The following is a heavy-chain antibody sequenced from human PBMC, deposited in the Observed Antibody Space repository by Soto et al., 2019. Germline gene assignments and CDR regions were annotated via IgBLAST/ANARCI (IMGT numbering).Heavy chain of an antibody. CDR1: GGSISSSSHY. Sequence: TLSLTCTVSGGSISSSSHYWGWIRQPPGKGREWIGSIYYSGSTYYNPSLKSRVTISVDTSKNQFSLKLSSVTAGDRAVYYCASRRSGFGGDYGDYYHGTDVWGQGT. V-gene: IGHV4-39*01. CDR3: ASRRSGFGGDYGDYYHGTDV. CDR2: IYYSGST. D-gene: IGHD4-17*01. J-gene: IGHJ6*02.